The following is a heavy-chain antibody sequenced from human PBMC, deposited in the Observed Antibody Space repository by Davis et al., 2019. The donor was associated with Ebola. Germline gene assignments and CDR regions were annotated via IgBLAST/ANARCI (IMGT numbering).Heavy chain of an antibody. Sequence: GESLKISCKGSRYTFTNYWIGWVRQMPGKGLDWMGIIYTGDSDTRYSPSFRGQVTISADKSMKTAFLQWSSLKASDSGMYYCASLRRTITGMDDGFDIWGQGTMVTVSS. CDR1: RYTFTNYW. J-gene: IGHJ3*02. V-gene: IGHV5-51*01. D-gene: IGHD2-8*02. CDR2: IYTGDSDT. CDR3: ASLRRTITGMDDGFDI.